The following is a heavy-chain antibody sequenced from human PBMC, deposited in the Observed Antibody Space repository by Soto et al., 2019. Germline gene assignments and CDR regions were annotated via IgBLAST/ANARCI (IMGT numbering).Heavy chain of an antibody. CDR1: WDTFSKFA. D-gene: IGHD1-26*01. J-gene: IGHJ4*02. CDR2: IIPFLKTP. CDR3: ARDGEQQMLLSPLAY. Sequence: HVQLVQSGAELSRPGSSVTVSCKTSWDTFSKFAFSWVRQAPGQGLEWLGGIIPFLKTPSYAQAFRGRVTITAAESTKSVLLELRALTPDDTFIYFCARDGEQQMLLSPLAYWGKGTLLTVYS. V-gene: IGHV1-69*01.